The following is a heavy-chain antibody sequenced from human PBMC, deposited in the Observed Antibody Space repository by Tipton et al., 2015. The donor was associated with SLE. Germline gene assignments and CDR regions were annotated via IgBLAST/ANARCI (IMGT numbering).Heavy chain of an antibody. V-gene: IGHV4-59*11. Sequence: TLSLTCTVSGGSISSHYWSWIRQPPGKGLEWIGCIYYSGSISYNPSLKSRVTISVDTSKNQFSLKLSSVTAADTAVYYCARAPSAFDIWGQGTMVTVSS. CDR2: IYYSGSI. J-gene: IGHJ3*02. D-gene: IGHD2-2*01. CDR3: ARAPSAFDI. CDR1: GGSISSHY.